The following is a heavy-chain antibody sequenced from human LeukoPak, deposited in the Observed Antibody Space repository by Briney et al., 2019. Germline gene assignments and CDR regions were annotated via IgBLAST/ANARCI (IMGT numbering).Heavy chain of an antibody. J-gene: IGHJ4*02. CDR1: GYSISSGYY. CDR2: IYHSGST. D-gene: IGHD3-9*01. Sequence: PSETLSLTCAVSGYSISSGYYWGWIRQPPGKGLEWIGSIYHSGSTCYNPSLKNRVTISVDTSKNQFSLKLSSVTAADTAVYYCARLADYYDILTGYYTQYYFDYWGQGTLVTVSS. CDR3: ARLADYYDILTGYYTQYYFDY. V-gene: IGHV4-38-2*01.